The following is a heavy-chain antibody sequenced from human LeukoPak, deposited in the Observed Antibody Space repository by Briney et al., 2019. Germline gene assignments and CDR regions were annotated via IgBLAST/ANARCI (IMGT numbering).Heavy chain of an antibody. V-gene: IGHV5-51*01. J-gene: IGHJ6*03. Sequence: GESLKISCRGSGYSFTNYWIGWVRQMPGKGLEWIGIIYPGDSDTRYSPSFQGQVTISADKSISTAYLQWSSLKASDTAMYYCARLKGYYYYYMDVWGKGTTVTVSS. CDR2: IYPGDSDT. CDR1: GYSFTNYW. CDR3: ARLKGYYYYYMDV.